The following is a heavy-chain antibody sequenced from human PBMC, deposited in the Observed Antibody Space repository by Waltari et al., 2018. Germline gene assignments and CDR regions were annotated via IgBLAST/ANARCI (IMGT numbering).Heavy chain of an antibody. J-gene: IGHJ4*02. D-gene: IGHD3-22*01. Sequence: EVQLVESGGGLVQPGGSLRLSCAASGFTFSFFWMDWVRRVPGEGLVWVARISSYGSSTSYADSVKGRFTISRDNANDTLSLQMNSLRAEDTAVYYCASMGKNYYDSSGHLRGYWGQGTLVTVSS. V-gene: IGHV3-74*01. CDR1: GFTFSFFW. CDR2: ISSYGSST. CDR3: ASMGKNYYDSSGHLRGY.